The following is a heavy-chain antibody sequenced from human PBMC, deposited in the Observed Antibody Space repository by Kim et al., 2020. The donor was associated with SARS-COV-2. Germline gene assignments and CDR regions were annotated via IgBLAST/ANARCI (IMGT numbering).Heavy chain of an antibody. CDR3: ASGGSSGWDYFDY. Sequence: YAQGFTGRFVFSLDTSVSTAYLQISSLKAEDTAVYYCASGGSSGWDYFDYWGQGTLVTVSS. D-gene: IGHD6-19*01. V-gene: IGHV7-4-1*02. J-gene: IGHJ4*02.